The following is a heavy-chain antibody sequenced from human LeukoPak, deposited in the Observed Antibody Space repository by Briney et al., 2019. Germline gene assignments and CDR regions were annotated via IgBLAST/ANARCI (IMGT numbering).Heavy chain of an antibody. J-gene: IGHJ6*02. Sequence: SETLSLTCTVSGASISSYYWSWIRQPPGKGLEWIGYLYYSGTTNYNPSLKSRVTISLDTSRNQFSLKLNSVTAADTAVYYCATRRDGYSSVYYGMDVWGQGTTVTVSS. D-gene: IGHD5-24*01. CDR3: ATRRDGYSSVYYGMDV. CDR1: GASISSYY. V-gene: IGHV4-59*01. CDR2: LYYSGTT.